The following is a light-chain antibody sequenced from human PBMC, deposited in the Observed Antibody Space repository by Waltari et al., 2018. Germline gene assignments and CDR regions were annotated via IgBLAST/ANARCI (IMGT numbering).Light chain of an antibody. CDR2: VNSDGSH. CDR1: GEYSAYA. V-gene: IGLV4-69*01. Sequence: LVLTQSPSASASRGASVKLTCSLPGEYSAYAIAWHQQQPLKGPRYLMTVNSDGSHKKGDGISERFSGSSSDLDRYLIISRLQSDDEADYFCQTWGTGIQVFGSGTKLTVL. CDR3: QTWGTGIQV. J-gene: IGLJ3*02.